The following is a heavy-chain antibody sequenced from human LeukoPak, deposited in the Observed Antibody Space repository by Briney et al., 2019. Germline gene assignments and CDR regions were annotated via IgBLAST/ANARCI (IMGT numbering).Heavy chain of an antibody. CDR2: ISPNSGDT. V-gene: IGHV1-2*02. D-gene: IGHD1-26*01. Sequence: ALVKVSCKASEYTFTGYFIHWVRQAPGQGLEWMGWISPNSGDTNYAQKFQGRVTMTRDTSISTAYMELSRLRSDDTAVYYCARLLYTGSYYNFDYWGQGTLVTVSS. CDR3: ARLLYTGSYYNFDY. J-gene: IGHJ4*02. CDR1: EYTFTGYF.